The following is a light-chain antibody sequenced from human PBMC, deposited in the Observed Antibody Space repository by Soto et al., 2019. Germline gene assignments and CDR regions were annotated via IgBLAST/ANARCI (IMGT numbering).Light chain of an antibody. CDR2: DVS. Sequence: QSALTQPASVSGSPGQSITISRTGTSSDVGGNNYVSWYQQHPGKAPKLMIYDVSNRPSGVSNRFSGSKSGNTASLTISGLQAEDEADYYCSSYTSSSTVVFGGGTKRTVL. CDR1: SSDVGGNNY. CDR3: SSYTSSSTVV. J-gene: IGLJ2*01. V-gene: IGLV2-14*01.